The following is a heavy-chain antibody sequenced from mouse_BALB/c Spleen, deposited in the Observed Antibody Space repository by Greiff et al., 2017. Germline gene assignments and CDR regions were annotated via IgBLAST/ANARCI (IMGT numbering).Heavy chain of an antibody. CDR3: ARGDREAMDY. Sequence: EVQVVESGGGLVQPGGSRKLSCAASGFTFSSFGMHWVRQAPEKGLEWVAYISSGSSTIYYADTVKGRFTISRDNPKNTLFLQMTSLRSEDTAMYYCARGDREAMDYWGQGTSVTVSS. D-gene: IGHD3-2*01. V-gene: IGHV5-17*02. J-gene: IGHJ4*01. CDR2: ISSGSSTI. CDR1: GFTFSSFG.